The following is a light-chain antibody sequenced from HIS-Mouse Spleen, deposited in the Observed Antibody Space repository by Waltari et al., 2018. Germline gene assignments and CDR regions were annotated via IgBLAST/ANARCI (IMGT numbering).Light chain of an antibody. V-gene: IGKV1-8*01. CDR1: QGISSY. J-gene: IGKJ1*01. CDR3: QQYYSYPPWT. CDR2: AAS. Sequence: AIRMTQSPSSLSASTGDRVTITCRASQGISSYLAWYQQKPWKAPKLLIYAASTLQSGVPSRFSGSGSGTDFTRTISCLQSEDFATYYCQQYYSYPPWTFGQGTKVEIK.